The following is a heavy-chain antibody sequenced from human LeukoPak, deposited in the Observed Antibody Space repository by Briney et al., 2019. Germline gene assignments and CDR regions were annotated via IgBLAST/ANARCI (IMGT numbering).Heavy chain of an antibody. CDR3: ARDLTGDLAPRFDY. V-gene: IGHV4-39*07. CDR2: IYYSGST. J-gene: IGHJ4*02. CDR1: GGSISSSSYY. D-gene: IGHD7-27*01. Sequence: SETLSLTCTVSGGSISSSSYYWGWIRQPPGKGLEWIGSIYYSGSTYYNPSLKSRVTISVDTSKNQFSLKLSSVTAADTAVYYCARDLTGDLAPRFDYWGQGTLVTVSS.